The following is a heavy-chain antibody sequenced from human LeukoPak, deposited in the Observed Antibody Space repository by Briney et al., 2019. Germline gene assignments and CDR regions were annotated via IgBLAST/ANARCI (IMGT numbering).Heavy chain of an antibody. J-gene: IGHJ4*02. CDR1: GHTLTTYG. CDR3: ARRGSTTSPEDY. Sequence: GASVKVSCKASGHTLTTYGISWVRQAPGQGLEWMGWISAYNGNTNYAQKLQGRVTMTTDTSTSTAYMELRSLRSDDTAVYYCARRGSTTSPEDYWGQGTLVTVSS. D-gene: IGHD2-2*01. V-gene: IGHV1-18*01. CDR2: ISAYNGNT.